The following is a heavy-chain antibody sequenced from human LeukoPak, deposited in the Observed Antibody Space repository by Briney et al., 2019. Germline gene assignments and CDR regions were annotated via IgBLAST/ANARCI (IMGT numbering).Heavy chain of an antibody. CDR3: ARDYQSRIAVAGRGFAFDI. V-gene: IGHV3-21*01. Sequence: GGSLRLSCAASGFTFSSYSMNWVRQAPGKGLEWVASISSSSSYIYYADSVKGRFTISRDNAKNSLYLQMNSLRVEDTAVYYCARDYQSRIAVAGRGFAFDIWGQGTKVTASS. CDR1: GFTFSSYS. J-gene: IGHJ3*02. CDR2: ISSSSSYI. D-gene: IGHD6-19*01.